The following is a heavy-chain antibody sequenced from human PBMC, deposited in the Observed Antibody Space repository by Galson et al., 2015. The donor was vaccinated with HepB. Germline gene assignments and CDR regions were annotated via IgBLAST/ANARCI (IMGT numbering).Heavy chain of an antibody. J-gene: IGHJ4*02. CDR2: IDPSDSYT. D-gene: IGHD4-17*01. CDR1: GHSFTSYW. CDR3: ARSSDYPQPPDY. Sequence: QSGAEVKKPGESLRISCKGSGHSFTSYWISWVRQMPGKGLEWMGRIDPSDSYTNYSPSFRGHVTISADKPISTAYLQWSSLKASDTAMYYCARSSDYPQPPDYWGQGTLVTVSS. V-gene: IGHV5-10-1*01.